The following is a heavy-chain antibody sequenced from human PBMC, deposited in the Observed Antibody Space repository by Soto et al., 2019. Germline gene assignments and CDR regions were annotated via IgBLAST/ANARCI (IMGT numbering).Heavy chain of an antibody. CDR1: GGTFSSYA. V-gene: IGHV1-69*01. D-gene: IGHD1-26*01. J-gene: IGHJ6*02. CDR3: ARNAGYSGSYYRGAYYYYGMDV. Sequence: QVQLVQSGAEVKKPGSSVKVSCKASGGTFSSYAISWVRQAPGQGLEWMGGIIPIFGTANYAQKFQGRVTITADESKSTAYMELSSLRSEDTAVYYCARNAGYSGSYYRGAYYYYGMDVWGQGTTVTVSS. CDR2: IIPIFGTA.